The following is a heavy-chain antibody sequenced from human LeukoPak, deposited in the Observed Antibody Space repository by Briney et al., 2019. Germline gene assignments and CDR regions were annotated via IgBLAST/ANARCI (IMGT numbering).Heavy chain of an antibody. Sequence: GGSLRLSCAASGFTFSSYSMNWARQAPGKGLEWVASINHNGNVNYYVDSVKGRFTISRDNAKNSLYLQMSNLRAEDTAVYFCARGGGLDVWGQGATVTVSS. D-gene: IGHD3-16*01. CDR1: GFTFSSYS. CDR2: INHNGNVN. J-gene: IGHJ6*02. V-gene: IGHV3-7*03. CDR3: ARGGGLDV.